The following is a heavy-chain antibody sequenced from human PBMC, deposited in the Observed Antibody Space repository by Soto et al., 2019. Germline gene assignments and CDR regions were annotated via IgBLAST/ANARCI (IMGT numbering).Heavy chain of an antibody. Sequence: SQTLSLTCAISGDSVSSNSAAWNWIRQSPSRGLEWLGRTYYRSKWYNDYAVSVKSRITINPDTSKNQFSLQLNSVTPEDTAVYYCARDGGYCSGGSCYSSYYYYYYMDVWGKGTTVTVSS. V-gene: IGHV6-1*01. CDR1: GDSVSSNSAA. CDR3: ARDGGYCSGGSCYSSYYYYYYMDV. CDR2: TYYRSKWYN. J-gene: IGHJ6*03. D-gene: IGHD2-15*01.